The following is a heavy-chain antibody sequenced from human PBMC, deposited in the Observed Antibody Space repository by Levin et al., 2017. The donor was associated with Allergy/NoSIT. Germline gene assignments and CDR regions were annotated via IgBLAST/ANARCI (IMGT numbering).Heavy chain of an antibody. D-gene: IGHD1-7*01. CDR3: ARGRELYDRFDP. V-gene: IGHV3-66*01. CDR2: IYSDGDT. J-gene: IGHJ5*02. Sequence: PGGSLRLSCAASGFAVSSNYMSWVRQAPGKGLEWVSVIYSDGDTRYADSVKGRFSVSRDNSKNTLYLQMNSLRADDTAVYYCARGRELYDRFDPWGQGTLVTVSS. CDR1: GFAVSSNY.